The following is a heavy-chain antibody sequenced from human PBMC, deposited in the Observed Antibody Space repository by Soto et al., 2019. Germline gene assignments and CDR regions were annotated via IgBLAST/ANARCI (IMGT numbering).Heavy chain of an antibody. D-gene: IGHD3-10*01. V-gene: IGHV3-23*01. Sequence: PGGSLRLSCEASGFTFNNYAMSWVRQAPGKGLEWVSGVSESGGSTYYADSVKGRFTISRDNSKNTLYLQMNSLRAEDTAVYYCARDKTYYYGDAFDIWGQGTMVTVSS. CDR2: VSESGGST. CDR3: ARDKTYYYGDAFDI. J-gene: IGHJ3*02. CDR1: GFTFNNYA.